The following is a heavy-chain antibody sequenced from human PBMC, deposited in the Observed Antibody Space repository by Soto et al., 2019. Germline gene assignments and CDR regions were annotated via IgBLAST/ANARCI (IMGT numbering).Heavy chain of an antibody. CDR1: GGSIGSSCYY. V-gene: IGHV4-39*01. D-gene: IGHD6-13*01. Sequence: PSETLSVTCTVSGGSIGSSCYYWGWIRQPPGKGLEWVGSIYYSGSTSYNPSIKSRVTISVDTPKNQFSLKLSSVTAAHTAVYYCARLGYSSFIRYYGMDVWAQGTTVTVYS. CDR3: ARLGYSSFIRYYGMDV. CDR2: IYYSGST. J-gene: IGHJ6*02.